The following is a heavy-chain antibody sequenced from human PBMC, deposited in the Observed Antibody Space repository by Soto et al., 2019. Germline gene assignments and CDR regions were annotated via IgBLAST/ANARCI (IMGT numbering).Heavy chain of an antibody. V-gene: IGHV3-49*03. CDR3: TREFPPLASSSWSFNPYNWFDP. CDR1: GFTFGDYA. CDR2: IRSKAYGGTT. J-gene: IGHJ5*02. D-gene: IGHD6-13*01. Sequence: GGSLRLSCTASGFTFGDYAMSWFRQAPGKGLEWVGFIRSKAYGGTTEYAASVKGRFTISRDDSKSIAYLQMNSLKTEDTAVYYCTREFPPLASSSWSFNPYNWFDPWGQGTLVTVSS.